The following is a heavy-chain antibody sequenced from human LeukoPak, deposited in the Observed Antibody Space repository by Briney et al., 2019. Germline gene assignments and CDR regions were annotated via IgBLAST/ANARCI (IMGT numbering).Heavy chain of an antibody. CDR1: GGSISSYY. CDR2: ISTSGST. Sequence: KPSDTLSLACTVSGGSISSYYGGWIRQPARKRLGCIGRISTSGSTNYNPSLKSRVTMSVDTSKNQFSLKLSSVTAADTAVYYCARAPMVRGTKLNYYMDVWGKGTTVTVSS. J-gene: IGHJ6*03. V-gene: IGHV4-4*07. CDR3: ARAPMVRGTKLNYYMDV. D-gene: IGHD3-10*01.